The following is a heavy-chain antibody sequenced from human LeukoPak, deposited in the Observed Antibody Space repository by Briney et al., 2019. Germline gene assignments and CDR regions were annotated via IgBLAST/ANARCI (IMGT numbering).Heavy chain of an antibody. J-gene: IGHJ4*02. V-gene: IGHV3-11*05. CDR1: GLSVSDYS. Sequence: GGSLRLSCAVSGLSVSDYSISWIRQSPGKGPEWISYVMSGRGSTNYADSVKGRFTISRDNAKNSVALQLDGLRAEDTAVYLCTRERRGSYYAFESWGQGTPVTVSS. CDR3: TRERRGSYYAFES. D-gene: IGHD3-16*01. CDR2: VMSGRGST.